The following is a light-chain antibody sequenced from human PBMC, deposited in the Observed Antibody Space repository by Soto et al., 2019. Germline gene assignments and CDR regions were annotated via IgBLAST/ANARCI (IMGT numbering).Light chain of an antibody. CDR1: PNVITY. CDR3: QQTHAVPRT. J-gene: IGKJ1*01. Sequence: DIQMTQSPSSLSASVGDRVTISCRARPNVITYLNWYQQKPGKAPKLLIYAASSLQSVVPLRFSGSGSGTTFILTISCLQPEDFATYFFQQTHAVPRTFGQGTKVEI. V-gene: IGKV1-39*01. CDR2: AAS.